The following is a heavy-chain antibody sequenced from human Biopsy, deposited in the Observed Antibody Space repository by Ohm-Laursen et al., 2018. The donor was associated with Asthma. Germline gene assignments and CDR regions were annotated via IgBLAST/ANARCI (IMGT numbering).Heavy chain of an antibody. V-gene: IGHV3-30*18. CDR2: ISYDGSNK. CDR3: AKDTEGRYDFWSGLSYNYYGMDV. D-gene: IGHD3-3*01. CDR1: GFTFSSYG. Sequence: SLRLSCTASGFTFSSYGMYWVRQAPGKGLEWVAVISYDGSNKYYADSVKGRSTISRDNSKNTLYLQMNSLRAEDTAVYYCAKDTEGRYDFWSGLSYNYYGMDVWGQGTTVTVSS. J-gene: IGHJ6*02.